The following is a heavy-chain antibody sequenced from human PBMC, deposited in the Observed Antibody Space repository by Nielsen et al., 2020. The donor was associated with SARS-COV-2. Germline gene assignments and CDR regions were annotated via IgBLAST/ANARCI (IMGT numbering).Heavy chain of an antibody. J-gene: IGHJ6*02. CDR2: MNPNSGNT. D-gene: IGHD5-12*01. Sequence: ASVKVSCKASGYTFKSYDINWVRQATGQGLEWMGWMNPNSGNTGYAQKFQGRVTMTRNTSISTACMELSSLRSEDTAVYYCARGRAYSGYQRHYYGMDVWGQGTTVTVSS. CDR1: GYTFKSYD. V-gene: IGHV1-8*01. CDR3: ARGRAYSGYQRHYYGMDV.